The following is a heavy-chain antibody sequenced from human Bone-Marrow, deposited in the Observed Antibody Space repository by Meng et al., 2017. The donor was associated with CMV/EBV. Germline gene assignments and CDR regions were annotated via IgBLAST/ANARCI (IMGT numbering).Heavy chain of an antibody. CDR2: INHSGST. D-gene: IGHD3-3*01. CDR1: GGSFNGYY. V-gene: IGHV4-34*01. Sequence: SETLSLTCAVYGGSFNGYYWSWIRQPPGKGLEWIGEINHSGSTNYNPSLKSRVTISVDTSKNQFSLKLSSVTAADTAVYYCARGLNDFWSGYYVDYWGQGTLVTVSS. CDR3: ARGLNDFWSGYYVDY. J-gene: IGHJ4*02.